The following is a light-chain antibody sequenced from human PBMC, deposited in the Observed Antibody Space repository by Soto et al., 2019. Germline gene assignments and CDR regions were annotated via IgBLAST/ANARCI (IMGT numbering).Light chain of an antibody. CDR3: QHYNDWPPYT. CDR1: QSVSRN. CDR2: GAS. Sequence: EIVMTQSPATLSVSPGERATLSCRASQSVSRNLAWYQQKPGQGPRLLIYGASIRATGIPAKFSGSGSGTEFTLTISSLQSEDFAVYYCQHYNDWPPYTFDRGTKLEIK. V-gene: IGKV3-15*01. J-gene: IGKJ2*01.